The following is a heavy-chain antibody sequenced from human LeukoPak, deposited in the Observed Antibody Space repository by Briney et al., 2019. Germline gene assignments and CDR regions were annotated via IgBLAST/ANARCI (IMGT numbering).Heavy chain of an antibody. D-gene: IGHD3-3*01. CDR3: ARTPITIFGVVINYYMDV. J-gene: IGHJ6*03. Sequence: SETLSLTCTVSGGSISSYYWSWVRQPPGKGLEWVGYIYYSGSTNYNPSLKSRVTISVDTSKNQFSLKLSSVTAADTAVYYCARTPITIFGVVINYYMDVWGKGTTVTVSS. V-gene: IGHV4-59*12. CDR2: IYYSGST. CDR1: GGSISSYY.